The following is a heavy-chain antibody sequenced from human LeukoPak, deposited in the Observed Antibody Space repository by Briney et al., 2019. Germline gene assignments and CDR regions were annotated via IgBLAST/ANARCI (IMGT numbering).Heavy chain of an antibody. Sequence: PGGSPRLSCAASGFTFSSYAMTWVRQAPGKGLEWVSGISGSGVYTSYADSVKGRFTISRDNSKNTVYLQMNSLRAEDTALYYCAKDRDGYGPYYFDHWGQGTLVTVSS. D-gene: IGHD5-18*01. CDR1: GFTFSSYA. J-gene: IGHJ4*02. V-gene: IGHV3-23*01. CDR2: ISGSGVYT. CDR3: AKDRDGYGPYYFDH.